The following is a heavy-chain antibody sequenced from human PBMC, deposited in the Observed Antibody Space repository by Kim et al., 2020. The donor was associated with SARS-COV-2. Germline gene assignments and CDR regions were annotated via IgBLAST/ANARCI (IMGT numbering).Heavy chain of an antibody. D-gene: IGHD3-10*01. J-gene: IGHJ4*02. CDR1: GYTFTSYG. V-gene: IGHV1-18*01. CDR2: ISAYNGNT. Sequence: ASVKVSCKASGYTFTSYGISWVRQAPGQGLEWMGWISAYNGNTNYAQKLQGRVTMTTDTSTSTAYMELRSLRSDDTAVYYCARDPLSTMVRGVIITSKFDYWGQGTLVTVSS. CDR3: ARDPLSTMVRGVIITSKFDY.